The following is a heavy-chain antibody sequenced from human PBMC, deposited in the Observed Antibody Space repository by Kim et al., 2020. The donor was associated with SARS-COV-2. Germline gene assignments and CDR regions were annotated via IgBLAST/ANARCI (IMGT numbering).Heavy chain of an antibody. CDR1: GGSLSDYY. V-gene: IGHV4-34*01. J-gene: IGHJ6*03. Sequence: SETLSLTCAVYGGSLSDYYWSWIRQPPGRGLEWIGEINHSGSTTHNSSLQSRVTISLDASKSQFSLNLASLTAAATPASYFARALIGYEVSYYTYCLDV. CDR3: ARALIGYEVSYYTYCLDV. D-gene: IGHD5-18*01. CDR2: INHSGST.